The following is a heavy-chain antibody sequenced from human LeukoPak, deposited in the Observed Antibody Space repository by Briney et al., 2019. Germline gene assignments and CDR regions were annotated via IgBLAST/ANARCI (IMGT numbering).Heavy chain of an antibody. D-gene: IGHD4-17*01. J-gene: IGHJ4*02. CDR2: LKQDGSEK. CDR1: GFTFSTYW. V-gene: IGHV3-7*01. Sequence: GGSLRLSCAASGFTFSTYWMSWVRQAPGKGLEWVANLKQDGSEKNYVDSVKGRFTISRDNAKNSLYLQMNSLRAEDTAVYYCARDSHDYGDSLRVEYWGQGTLDTVSS. CDR3: ARDSHDYGDSLRVEY.